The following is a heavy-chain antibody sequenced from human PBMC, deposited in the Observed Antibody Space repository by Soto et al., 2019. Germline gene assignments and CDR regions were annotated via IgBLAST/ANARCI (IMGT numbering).Heavy chain of an antibody. Sequence: QVQLVQSGPEVKKPGASVKVSCKASGYIFTSYGLSWVRQAPGQGLEWMAWISAYNGNTNYAQKFQGRVNLTTDTSTSTAYMELRSLRSDDTAVYYCARARVGTPAVRDDYWGQGTLVTVSS. V-gene: IGHV1-18*01. CDR2: ISAYNGNT. CDR3: ARARVGTPAVRDDY. CDR1: GYIFTSYG. D-gene: IGHD2-2*01. J-gene: IGHJ4*02.